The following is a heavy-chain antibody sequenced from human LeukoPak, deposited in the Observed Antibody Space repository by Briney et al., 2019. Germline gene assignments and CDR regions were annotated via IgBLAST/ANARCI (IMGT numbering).Heavy chain of an antibody. CDR1: GGSISSSSYY. CDR3: SRRLRFLVGSIRQYYYYYYMDV. Sequence: IPSETLSLTCTASGGSISSSSYYWGWIRQPPGKGLEWIGSIYYSGSTYYNPSLKTRVTISVDTSKNQFSLKLSSVTAADTAVYYCSRRLRFLVGSIRQYYYYYYMDVWGKGTTVTVSS. V-gene: IGHV4-39*01. J-gene: IGHJ6*03. D-gene: IGHD3-3*01. CDR2: IYYSGST.